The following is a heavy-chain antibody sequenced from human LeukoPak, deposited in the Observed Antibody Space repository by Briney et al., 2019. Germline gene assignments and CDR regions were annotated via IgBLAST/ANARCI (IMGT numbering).Heavy chain of an antibody. D-gene: IGHD2-8*01. Sequence: PSGTLSLTCAVSGGSISSSNWWSWVRQPPGKGLEWIGEIYHSGSTNYNPSLKSRVTISVDKSKNQFSLKLSSVTAADTAVYYCAIRKGYCTNGVCYTGAFDIWGQGTMVTVSS. V-gene: IGHV4-4*02. CDR3: AIRKGYCTNGVCYTGAFDI. J-gene: IGHJ3*02. CDR1: GGSISSSNW. CDR2: IYHSGST.